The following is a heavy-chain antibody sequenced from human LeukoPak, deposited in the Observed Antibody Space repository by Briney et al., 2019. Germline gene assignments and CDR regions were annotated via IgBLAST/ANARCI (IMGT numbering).Heavy chain of an antibody. V-gene: IGHV3-23*01. J-gene: IGHJ6*02. CDR3: AKHLHQGSYHDYYYGMDV. CDR2: ISLRGDST. CDR1: GFTFSSYA. D-gene: IGHD1-14*01. Sequence: GGSLRLSCAASGFTFSSYAMSWVRQVQGTGLGRVSGISLRGDSTYHADSVKGRFTVSRDNSRNTLYLQMNSLRADDTALYYCAKHLHQGSYHDYYYGMDVWGQGTTVTVSS.